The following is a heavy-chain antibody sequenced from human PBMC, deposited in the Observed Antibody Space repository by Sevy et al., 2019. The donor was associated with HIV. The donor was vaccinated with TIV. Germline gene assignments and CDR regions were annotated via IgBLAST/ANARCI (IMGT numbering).Heavy chain of an antibody. CDR1: GGSFSSYA. V-gene: IGHV1-69*13. J-gene: IGHJ6*02. CDR3: ARAHSSSWPYNFYYDMDV. Sequence: ASVKVSCKASGGSFSSYAISWVRQAPGQGLEWMGGIIPIFRTPNYAQRFQGRVTITADESTNTAYMELSSLTSDDTAVYYCARAHSSSWPYNFYYDMDVWGQGTTVTVSS. D-gene: IGHD6-13*01. CDR2: IIPIFRTP.